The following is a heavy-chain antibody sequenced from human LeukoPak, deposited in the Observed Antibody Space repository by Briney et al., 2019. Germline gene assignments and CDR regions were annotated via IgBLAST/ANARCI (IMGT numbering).Heavy chain of an antibody. CDR3: ARGTYFDY. J-gene: IGHJ4*02. Sequence: GGSLRLSCAASGFTFSSHSMNWVRQAPGKGLEWVSYISSSSSTIYYADSVKGRFTISRDNAKNSLYLQMNSLRAEDTAVYYCARGTYFDYWGQGTLVTVSS. D-gene: IGHD1/OR15-1a*01. CDR2: ISSSSSTI. CDR1: GFTFSSHS. V-gene: IGHV3-48*01.